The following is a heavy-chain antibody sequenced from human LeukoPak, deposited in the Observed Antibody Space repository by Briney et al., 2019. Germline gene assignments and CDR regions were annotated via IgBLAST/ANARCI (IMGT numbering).Heavy chain of an antibody. V-gene: IGHV4-59*08. CDR2: IYYSGST. CDR3: ARQGLYGDYVY. D-gene: IGHD4-17*01. CDR1: GGSFSGYY. J-gene: IGHJ4*02. Sequence: PSETLSLTCAVYGGSFSGYYWSWIRQPPGKGLEWIGYIYYSGSTNYNPSLKSRVTISVDTSKNQFSLKLSSVTAADTAVYYCARQGLYGDYVYWGQGTLVTVSS.